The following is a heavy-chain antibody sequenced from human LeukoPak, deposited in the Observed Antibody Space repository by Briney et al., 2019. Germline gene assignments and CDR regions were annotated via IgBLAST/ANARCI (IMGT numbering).Heavy chain of an antibody. CDR2: ISYSGST. CDR3: ARNKGRYGSGRVHFDP. V-gene: IGHV4-59*08. D-gene: IGHD3-10*01. CDR1: SGSISGYY. J-gene: IGHJ5*02. Sequence: SETLSLTCTVSSGSISGYYWSWIRQPPGKGLEWVGYISYSGSTNYNPSLKSRVTISVDTSKNQLSLKLSSVTAADTAVYYCARNKGRYGSGRVHFDPWGQGTLVTVSS.